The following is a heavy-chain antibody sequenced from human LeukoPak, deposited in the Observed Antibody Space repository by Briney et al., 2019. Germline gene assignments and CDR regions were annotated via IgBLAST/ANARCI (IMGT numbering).Heavy chain of an antibody. CDR2: ISAYNGNT. D-gene: IGHD3-3*01. V-gene: IGHV1-18*04. Sequence: ASVKVSCKASGYTFTGYHMHWVRQAPGQGLEWMGWISAYNGNTNYAQKLQGRVTMTTDTSTSTAYMELRSLRSDDTAVYYCARVRGYYSLYYYYGMDVWGQGTTVTVSS. CDR3: ARVRGYYSLYYYYGMDV. CDR1: GYTFTGYH. J-gene: IGHJ6*02.